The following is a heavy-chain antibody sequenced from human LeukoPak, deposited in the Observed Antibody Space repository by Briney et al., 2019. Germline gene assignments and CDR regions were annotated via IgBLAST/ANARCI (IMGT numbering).Heavy chain of an antibody. CDR2: IYYSGST. CDR3: ARPAVVAFTFDY. V-gene: IGHV4-59*08. Sequence: PSETLSLTCTVSGGSISSSYYWSWIRQPPGKGLEWIGYIYYSGSTNYNPSLESRVTISVDTSKNHFSLKLYSVTAADTAVYYCARPAVVAFTFDYWGQGTLVTVSS. CDR1: GGSISSSYY. D-gene: IGHD3-22*01. J-gene: IGHJ4*02.